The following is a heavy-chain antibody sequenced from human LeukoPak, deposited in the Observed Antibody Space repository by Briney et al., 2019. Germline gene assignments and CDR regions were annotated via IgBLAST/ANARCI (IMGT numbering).Heavy chain of an antibody. Sequence: GGSLRLSCTGSGFTFGDYAMTWVRQAPGKGLEFVGLIRSKAYGRTTESAASVKGRFTISRDDSKSIAYLQMNNLKIEDTAVYYCNRWVKESRFMEWPPDCCGQGTLVTVSS. CDR1: GFTFGDYA. CDR2: IRSKAYGRTT. V-gene: IGHV3-49*04. CDR3: NRWVKESRFMEWPPDC. J-gene: IGHJ4*02. D-gene: IGHD3-3*01.